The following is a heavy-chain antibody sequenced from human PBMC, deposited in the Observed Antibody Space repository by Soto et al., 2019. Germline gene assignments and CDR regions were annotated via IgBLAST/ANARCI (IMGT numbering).Heavy chain of an antibody. Sequence: EVLLLESGGGLVQPGGSLRLSCAASGFTFSSYAMSWVRQAPGKGLEWVSAISGSGGTTYYADSVKGRLTFSRDNSKNTRYLQMNSLRAEDTAVYYCAKTANGWFSAFDIWGQGTMVTVSS. CDR1: GFTFSSYA. V-gene: IGHV3-23*01. CDR2: ISGSGGTT. D-gene: IGHD3-10*01. CDR3: AKTANGWFSAFDI. J-gene: IGHJ3*02.